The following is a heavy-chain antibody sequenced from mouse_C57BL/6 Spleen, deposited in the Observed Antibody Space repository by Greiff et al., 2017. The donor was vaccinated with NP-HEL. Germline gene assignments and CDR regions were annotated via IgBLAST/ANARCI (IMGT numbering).Heavy chain of an antibody. CDR2: IDPSDSET. V-gene: IGHV1-52*01. CDR1: GYTFTSYW. Sequence: QVQLQQPGAELVRPGSSVKLSCKASGYTFTSYWMHWVKQRPIQGLEWIGNIDPSDSETHYNQKFKDKATLTVDKSSSTAYMQLSSLTSEDSAVYYCARAYDGYSFDVWGTGTTVTVSS. J-gene: IGHJ1*03. D-gene: IGHD2-3*01. CDR3: ARAYDGYSFDV.